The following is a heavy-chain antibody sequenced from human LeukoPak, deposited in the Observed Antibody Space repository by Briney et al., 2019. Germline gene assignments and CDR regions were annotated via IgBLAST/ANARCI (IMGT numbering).Heavy chain of an antibody. CDR2: IYYSGST. CDR3: VRGSYYDSSGYLDY. CDR1: GGSISSYY. J-gene: IGHJ4*02. D-gene: IGHD3-22*01. V-gene: IGHV4-59*12. Sequence: PSETLSLTCTVSGGSISSYYWSWIRQPPGKGLEWIGYIYYSGSTNYNPSLKSRVTISVDTSKNQFSLQLNSVTPEDTAVYYCVRGSYYDSSGYLDYWGQGTLVTVSS.